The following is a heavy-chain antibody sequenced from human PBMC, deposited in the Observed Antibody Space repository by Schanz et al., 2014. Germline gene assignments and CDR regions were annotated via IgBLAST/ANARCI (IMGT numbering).Heavy chain of an antibody. CDR3: ARAGQDYSDSSGYATYYFGN. CDR2: IIPILDIT. V-gene: IGHV1-69*04. Sequence: QVQLVQSGAEVKKPGASMKVSCKTSGFTFTSYGLIWVRQAPGQGLEWMGTIIPILDITNYAQKFQGRVTITADKSTSTAYMELSNLRSEDTAVYYCARAGQDYSDSSGYATYYFGNWGQGTLVTVSS. J-gene: IGHJ4*02. CDR1: GFTFTSYG. D-gene: IGHD3-22*01.